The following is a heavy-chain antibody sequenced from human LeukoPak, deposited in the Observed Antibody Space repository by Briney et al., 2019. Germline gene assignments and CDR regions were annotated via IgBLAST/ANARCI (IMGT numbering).Heavy chain of an antibody. CDR3: ARGRYYSSTSCSRDYYYMDV. J-gene: IGHJ6*03. Sequence: ASESLSYRASGYTFTSYCISWVRHAPRQGLEGGMCVNPHSGGTNYGQKIQGRVTMNRDTSISTAYRELSRLRSDDTAVYYCARGRYYSSTSCSRDYYYMDVWGKGTTVTVSS. D-gene: IGHD2-2*01. V-gene: IGHV1-2*02. CDR2: VNPHSGGT. CDR1: GYTFTSYC.